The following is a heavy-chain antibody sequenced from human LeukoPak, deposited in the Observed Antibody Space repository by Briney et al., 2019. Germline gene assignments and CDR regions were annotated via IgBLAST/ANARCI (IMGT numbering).Heavy chain of an antibody. J-gene: IGHJ4*02. CDR1: GYTLTELS. CDR2: LDPEDGET. V-gene: IGHV1-24*01. CDR3: ATRGPGGYYDSSGYLTLDY. D-gene: IGHD3-22*01. Sequence: ASVKVSCKVSGYTLTELSMHWVRQAPGKGLEWMGGLDPEDGETIYAQKFQGRVTMTEDTSTDTAYMELSSLRSEDTAVYYCATRGPGGYYDSSGYLTLDYWGQGTLVTVSS.